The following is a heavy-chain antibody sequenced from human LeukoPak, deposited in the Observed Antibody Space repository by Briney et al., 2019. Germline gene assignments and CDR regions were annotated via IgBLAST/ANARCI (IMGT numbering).Heavy chain of an antibody. CDR2: INPNSGGT. V-gene: IGHV1-2*02. CDR3: ARDLNGIELGIDY. J-gene: IGHJ4*02. Sequence: ASVKVSCKASGYTFTGYCMHWVRQAPGQGLEWMGWINPNSGGTNYAQKFQGRVTMTRDTSISTAYMELSRLRSDDTAVYYCARDLNGIELGIDYWGQGTLVTVSS. D-gene: IGHD6-13*01. CDR1: GYTFTGYC.